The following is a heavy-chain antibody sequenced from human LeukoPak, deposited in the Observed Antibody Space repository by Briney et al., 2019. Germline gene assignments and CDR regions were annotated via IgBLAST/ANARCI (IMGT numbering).Heavy chain of an antibody. V-gene: IGHV3-48*03. D-gene: IGHD4-17*01. J-gene: IGHJ4*02. CDR2: ISSSGSTI. CDR3: ARNHHGGTTVTLDY. Sequence: GGSLRLSCAASGFTFSSYEMNWVRQAPGKGLEWVSYISSSGSTIYYADSVKGRFTISRDNSKNTLYLQMNSLRAEDTAVYYCARNHHGGTTVTLDYWGQGTLVTVSS. CDR1: GFTFSSYE.